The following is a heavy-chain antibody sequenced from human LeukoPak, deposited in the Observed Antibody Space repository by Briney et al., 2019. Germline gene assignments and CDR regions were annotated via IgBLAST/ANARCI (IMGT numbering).Heavy chain of an antibody. CDR1: GYLFTTYG. J-gene: IGHJ5*02. CDR2: ISGYSGKT. D-gene: IGHD2-2*01. CDR3: ARGSLGYCSSTSCAERDNWFDP. V-gene: IGHV1-18*01. Sequence: ASVKVSCKTSGYLFTTYGISWVRQAPGQGLEWMGWISGYSGKTNYAQKLQDRVTMTTDTSTSTAYMELRSLRSDDTAVYYCARGSLGYCSSTSCAERDNWFDPWGQGTLVTVSS.